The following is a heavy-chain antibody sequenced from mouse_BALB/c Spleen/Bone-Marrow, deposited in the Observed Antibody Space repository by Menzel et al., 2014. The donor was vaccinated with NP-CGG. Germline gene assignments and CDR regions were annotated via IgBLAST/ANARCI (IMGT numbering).Heavy chain of an antibody. V-gene: IGHV1-7*01. CDR3: ARYYRYDGFAY. CDR2: INPSTGYT. D-gene: IGHD2-14*01. CDR1: GYTLTSYW. Sequence: VQGVESGAELAKPGASVKMSCKASGYTLTSYWMHWVKQRPGQGLEWIGYINPSTGYTEYNQKFKDKATLTADKSSSTAYMQLSSLTSEDSAVYYCARYYRYDGFAYWGQGTLVTVSA. J-gene: IGHJ3*01.